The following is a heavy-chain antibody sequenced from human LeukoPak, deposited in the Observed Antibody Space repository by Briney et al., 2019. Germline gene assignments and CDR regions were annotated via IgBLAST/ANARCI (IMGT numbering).Heavy chain of an antibody. CDR2: IYYSGST. D-gene: IGHD3-22*01. V-gene: IGHV4-39*01. CDR1: GESLNSYY. CDR3: ARVRLHYYDSSGYQFDY. J-gene: IGHJ4*02. Sequence: SETLSLTCAVYGESLNSYYWSWVRQPPGKGLEWIGSIYYSGSTYYNPSLKSRVTISVDTSKNQFSLKLSSVTAADTAVYYCARVRLHYYDSSGYQFDYWGQGTLVTVSS.